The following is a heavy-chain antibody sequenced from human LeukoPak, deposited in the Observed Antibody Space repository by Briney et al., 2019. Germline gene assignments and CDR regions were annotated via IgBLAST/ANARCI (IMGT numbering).Heavy chain of an antibody. CDR1: GGSISSYY. D-gene: IGHD6-13*01. Sequence: SETLSLTCPVSGGSISSYYWSWNRQPAGKGLEWIGRIYTSGSTNYNPSLKSRVTMSVDTSKNQFSLKLSSVTAADTAVYYCAYDSSWYSAFDIWGQGTMVTVSS. V-gene: IGHV4-4*07. J-gene: IGHJ3*02. CDR2: IYTSGST. CDR3: AYDSSWYSAFDI.